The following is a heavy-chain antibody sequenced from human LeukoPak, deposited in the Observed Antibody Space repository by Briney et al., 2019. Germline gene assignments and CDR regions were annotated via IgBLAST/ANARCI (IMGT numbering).Heavy chain of an antibody. V-gene: IGHV3-7*01. J-gene: IGHJ4*02. CDR2: IKQDGSGK. CDR3: ARVITVNTRDY. D-gene: IGHD4-17*01. CDR1: RFTFSNYW. Sequence: GGSLRLSCAASRFTFSNYWMTWVRQAPGKGLEWVANIKQDGSGKYYVDSVKGRFTISRDNAKNSLYLQMNSLRVEDTAVYYCARVITVNTRDYWGQGTLVTVSS.